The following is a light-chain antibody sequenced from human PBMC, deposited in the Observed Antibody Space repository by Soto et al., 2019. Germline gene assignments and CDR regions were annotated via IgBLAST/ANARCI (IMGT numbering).Light chain of an antibody. CDR2: DVS. CDR1: SSDVGNYNY. CDR3: CSYAGSYIYV. V-gene: IGLV2-11*01. J-gene: IGLJ1*01. Sequence: QSALTQPRSVSGSPGQSVTISCTGTSSDVGNYNYVSWYQQHPGKAPKLMIYDVSKRPSGVPDRFSGSKSGNSASLTISGLQAEDEAGDHCCSYAGSYIYVFGTGTKVTVL.